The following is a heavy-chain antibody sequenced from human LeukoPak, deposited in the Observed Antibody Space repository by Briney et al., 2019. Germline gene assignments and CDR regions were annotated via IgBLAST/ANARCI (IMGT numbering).Heavy chain of an antibody. CDR2: IYTSGRT. Sequence: SETLSLTCTVSGGSITFGSYYWTWIRQPAGKGLEWIGRIYTSGRTFYNPSLKSRVTISMDTSMNQFYLRLNSVTAADTAVYYCARARVLPASFDDWGQGALVTVSS. D-gene: IGHD3-10*01. CDR3: ARARVLPASFDD. CDR1: GGSITFGSYY. V-gene: IGHV4-61*02. J-gene: IGHJ4*02.